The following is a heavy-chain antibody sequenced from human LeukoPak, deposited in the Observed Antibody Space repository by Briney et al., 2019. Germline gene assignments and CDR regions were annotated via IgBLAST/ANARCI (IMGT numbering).Heavy chain of an antibody. CDR2: VYPGDSET. Sequence: GESRQISCKGSGYSFTNYWIGWVRQMPGKGLEWMGIVYPGDSETRYGPSFHGQVTISAHKSITTAFLQWSSLKASDTAIYYCARQDSNSGVFDYWGQGTMVTVSS. J-gene: IGHJ4*02. V-gene: IGHV5-51*01. CDR1: GYSFTNYW. CDR3: ARQDSNSGVFDY. D-gene: IGHD6-6*01.